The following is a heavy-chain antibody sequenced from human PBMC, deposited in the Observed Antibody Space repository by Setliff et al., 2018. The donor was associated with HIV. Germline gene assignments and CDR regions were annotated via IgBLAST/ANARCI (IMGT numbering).Heavy chain of an antibody. J-gene: IGHJ3*01. CDR3: ARDQGYSTSFAFDV. CDR1: GASITRGTHY. CDR2: IYTSGRGSD. V-gene: IGHV4-61*02. D-gene: IGHD6-13*01. Sequence: SETLSLTCTVSGASITRGTHYCNWIRQPAGKGLQWIGRIYTSGRGSDTYNPSLKSRATISVDTSKNQFSLKLNSVTAADTAVYYCARDQGYSTSFAFDVWGPGTMVTV.